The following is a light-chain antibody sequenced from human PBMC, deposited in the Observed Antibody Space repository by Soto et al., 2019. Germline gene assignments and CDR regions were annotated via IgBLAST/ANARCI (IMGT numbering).Light chain of an antibody. CDR2: ENN. J-gene: IGLJ1*01. V-gene: IGLV1-40*01. Sequence: QSVLTQPPSVSEAPGQRVTISCTGSSSNIGAGYEAHWYQQVPGTAPKLLIYENNNRPSGVPDRFSGSKSGTSASLAITGLQAEYDSEYYCQSYDSSLGGYVVGTGTKLTVL. CDR1: SSNIGAGYE. CDR3: QSYDSSLGGYV.